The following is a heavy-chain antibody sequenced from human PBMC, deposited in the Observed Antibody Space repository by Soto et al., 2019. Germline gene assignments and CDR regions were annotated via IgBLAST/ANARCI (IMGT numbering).Heavy chain of an antibody. Sequence: GGSLRLSCAASGFTFDDYAMHWVRQAPGKGLEWVSLISGDGGSTYYADSVKGRFTISRDNSKNSLYLQMNSLRTEDTALYYCAKETKGSYDSSGYYGMDVWGQGTPVTVSS. CDR3: AKETKGSYDSSGYYGMDV. J-gene: IGHJ6*02. CDR1: GFTFDDYA. D-gene: IGHD3-22*01. CDR2: ISGDGGST. V-gene: IGHV3-43*02.